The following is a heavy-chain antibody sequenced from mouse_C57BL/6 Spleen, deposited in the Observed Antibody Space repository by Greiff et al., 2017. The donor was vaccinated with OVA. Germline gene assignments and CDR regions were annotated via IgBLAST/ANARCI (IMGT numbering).Heavy chain of an antibody. V-gene: IGHV5-6*01. CDR1: GFTFSSYG. CDR2: ISSGGSYT. D-gene: IGHD1-1*01. CDR3: ARHYYGSSYWYFDV. Sequence: EVQGVESGGDLVKPGGSLKLSCAASGFTFSSYGMSWVRQTPDKRLEWVATISSGGSYTYYPDSVKGRFTISRDNATNTLYLQMSSLKSEDTAMYYCARHYYGSSYWYFDVWGTGTTVTVSS. J-gene: IGHJ1*03.